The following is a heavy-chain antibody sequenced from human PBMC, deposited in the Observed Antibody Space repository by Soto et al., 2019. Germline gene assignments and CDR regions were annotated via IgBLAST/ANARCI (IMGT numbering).Heavy chain of an antibody. V-gene: IGHV1-18*04. CDR3: ARDRSYGSGSYYLSGSGMDV. CDR1: GYTFTSYG. J-gene: IGHJ6*02. D-gene: IGHD3-10*01. Sequence: ASVKVSCKASGYTFTSYGMSWVRQAPGQGLEWMGWISAYNGNTNYAQKLQGRVTMTTDTSTSTAYMELRSLRSDDTAVYYCARDRSYGSGSYYLSGSGMDVWGQGTTVTV. CDR2: ISAYNGNT.